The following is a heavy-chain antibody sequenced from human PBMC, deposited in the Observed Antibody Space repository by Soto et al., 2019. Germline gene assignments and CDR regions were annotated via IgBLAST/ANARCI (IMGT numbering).Heavy chain of an antibody. V-gene: IGHV1-3*01. CDR3: ASLVDCSGGSCYRVDY. Sequence: ASVKVSGKASGYTFTSYAMHWVRQAPGQRLEWMGWINAGNGNTKYSQKFQGRVTITRDTSASTAYMELSSLRSEDTAVYYCASLVDCSGGSCYRVDYWGQGTLVTVSS. CDR2: INAGNGNT. CDR1: GYTFTSYA. J-gene: IGHJ4*02. D-gene: IGHD2-15*01.